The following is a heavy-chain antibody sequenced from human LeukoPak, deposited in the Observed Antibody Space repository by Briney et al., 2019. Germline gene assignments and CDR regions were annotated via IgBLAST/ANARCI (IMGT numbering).Heavy chain of an antibody. D-gene: IGHD3-22*01. J-gene: IGHJ6*02. CDR1: GYTFTGYY. V-gene: IGHV3-30-3*01. CDR2: ISSDGSNK. CDR3: ARDTKVIGYYYYAMDV. Sequence: SCKASGYTFTGYYMHWVRQAPGKGLEWVAGISSDGSNKYYVDSVKGRFTISRDNSKNTLYLQMNSLRTEDTAVYYCARDTKVIGYYYYAMDVWGQGTTVAVSS.